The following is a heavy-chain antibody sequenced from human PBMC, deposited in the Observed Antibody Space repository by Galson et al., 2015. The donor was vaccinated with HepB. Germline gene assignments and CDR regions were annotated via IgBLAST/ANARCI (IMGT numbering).Heavy chain of an antibody. CDR1: GYTFTGYY. CDR3: ARVAAAGTHDFDY. V-gene: IGHV1-2*04. J-gene: IGHJ4*02. D-gene: IGHD6-13*01. CDR2: INPNSGGT. Sequence: SVKVSCKASGYTFTGYYMHWVRQAPGQGLEWMGWINPNSGGTNYAQKFQGWVTMTRDTSISTAYMELSRLRSDDTAVYYCARVAAAGTHDFDYWGQGTLVTVSS.